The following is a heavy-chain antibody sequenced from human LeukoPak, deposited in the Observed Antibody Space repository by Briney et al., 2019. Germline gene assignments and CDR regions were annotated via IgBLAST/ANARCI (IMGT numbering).Heavy chain of an antibody. V-gene: IGHV4-39*01. J-gene: IGHJ6*04. CDR1: GGSISSSNYY. D-gene: IGHD6-13*01. CDR3: ASSSWYSIPEVV. Sequence: SETLSLTCTVSGGSISSSNYYWGWIRQPPGKGLEWIGSIYYSGSTYYNPSLKSRVTISVDTSKNQFSLKLSSVTAADTAVYYCASSSWYSIPEVVWGKGTTVTISS. CDR2: IYYSGST.